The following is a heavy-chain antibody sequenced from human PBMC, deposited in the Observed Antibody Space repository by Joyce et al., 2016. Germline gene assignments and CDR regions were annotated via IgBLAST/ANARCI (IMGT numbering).Heavy chain of an antibody. CDR1: GFTFSTYS. J-gene: IGHJ4*02. CDR2: ISNRSAYI. V-gene: IGHV3-21*01. Sequence: EVQLVESGGGLVKPGGSLRLSCAASGFTFSTYSMNWVRQAPGKGLEWVSSISNRSAYIYYADSVRGRFTISRDNAKHSLYLQMNSLRAEDTAVYYCARDRTGTTNPFDYWGQGTLVTVSS. D-gene: IGHD1-7*01. CDR3: ARDRTGTTNPFDY.